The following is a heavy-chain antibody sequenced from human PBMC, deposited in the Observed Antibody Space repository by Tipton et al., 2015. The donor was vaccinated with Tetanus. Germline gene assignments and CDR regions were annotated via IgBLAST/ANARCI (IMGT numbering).Heavy chain of an antibody. CDR1: GFTFSDHY. V-gene: IGHV3-11*01. CDR3: ARKQASCYGGCGFAP. D-gene: IGHD2-2*01. Sequence: SLRLSCVASGFTFSDHYMSWIRQAPGKGLEWVSYISSSGKTVHYADAVKGRFTISRDSAKNSLYLQMNSLRADDTAVYYCARKQASCYGGCGFAPRGQGDLVTVSS. CDR2: ISSSGKTV. J-gene: IGHJ5*02.